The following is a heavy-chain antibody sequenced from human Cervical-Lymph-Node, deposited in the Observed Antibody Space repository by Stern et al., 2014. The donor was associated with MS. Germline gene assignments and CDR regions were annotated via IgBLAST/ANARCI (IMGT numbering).Heavy chain of an antibody. V-gene: IGHV1-69*09. J-gene: IGHJ4*02. D-gene: IGHD2-15*01. Sequence: QVQLVQSGAEVKKPGSSVKVSCKASGGTFSSYAIKWVRQAPGPGLEWMGRIIPLLGVTHYAQKFQDRVTITADKSTSTAYMDLSSLRSEDTALYYCARSPTAYSTYYVDFWGQGTQVTVSS. CDR1: GGTFSSYA. CDR2: IIPLLGVT. CDR3: ARSPTAYSTYYVDF.